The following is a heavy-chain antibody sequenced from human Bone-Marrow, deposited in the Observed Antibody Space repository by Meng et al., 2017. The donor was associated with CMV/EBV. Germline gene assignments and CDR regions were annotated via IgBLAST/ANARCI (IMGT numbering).Heavy chain of an antibody. CDR1: DGPVNSRS. V-gene: IGHV1-69*06. D-gene: IGHD1-26*01. J-gene: IGHJ5*02. Sequence: QVQQVRAVEKVNDASSLVNCSCYASDGPVNSRSIGRWRQAPGQGFVWMVGTIPIFGKADYAQQFQGRVTIAADKSTTTIYLDLISLSSEDTAVYYCARDTIVGATLWFDHWGQGTLVTVSS. CDR2: TIPIFGKA. CDR3: ARDTIVGATLWFDH.